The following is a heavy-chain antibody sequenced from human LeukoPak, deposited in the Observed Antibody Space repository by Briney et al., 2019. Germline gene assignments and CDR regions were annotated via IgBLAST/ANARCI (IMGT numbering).Heavy chain of an antibody. CDR3: ARGGYYHVFDV. Sequence: PGGSLRLSCAASGFTFSSYWMHWVRQAPGKGLVWVSLIKADESITTYADSVKGRFTISRDNAKNTLYLHMNSLRADDTAVYYCARGGYYHVFDVWGQGTMVTVSS. J-gene: IGHJ3*01. V-gene: IGHV3-74*01. CDR2: IKADESIT. D-gene: IGHD3-22*01. CDR1: GFTFSSYW.